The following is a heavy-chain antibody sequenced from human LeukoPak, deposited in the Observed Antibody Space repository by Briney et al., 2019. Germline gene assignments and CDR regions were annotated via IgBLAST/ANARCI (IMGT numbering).Heavy chain of an antibody. J-gene: IGHJ4*02. D-gene: IGHD3-3*01. CDR1: GFTFGRYW. CDR2: INQGGSRL. CDR3: ARLKDDVTKLDY. V-gene: IGHV3-7*01. Sequence: GGSLRLSCAGSGFTFGRYWMSWVRQAPGKGLEWVASINQGGSRLHYLDSVTGRFIISRDDAQNSLFLQMTRLRVDDTAVYYCARLKDDVTKLDYWGQGTIVSVSS.